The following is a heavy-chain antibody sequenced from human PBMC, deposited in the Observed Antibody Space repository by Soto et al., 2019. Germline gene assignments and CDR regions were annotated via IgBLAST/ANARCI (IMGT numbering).Heavy chain of an antibody. CDR3: ARDEVRGVISYYYYGMDV. Sequence: SVKVSCKASGGTFSSYAISWVRQAPGQGLGWMGGIIPIFGTANYAQKFQGRVTITADKSTSTAYMELSSLRSEDTAVYYCARDEVRGVISYYYYGMDVWGQGTTVTVSS. J-gene: IGHJ6*02. V-gene: IGHV1-69*06. D-gene: IGHD3-10*01. CDR2: IIPIFGTA. CDR1: GGTFSSYA.